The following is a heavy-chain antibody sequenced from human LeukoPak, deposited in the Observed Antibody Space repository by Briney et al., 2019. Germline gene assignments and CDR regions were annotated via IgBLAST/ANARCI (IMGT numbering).Heavy chain of an antibody. CDR3: ARQAFRTGMISDDD. V-gene: IGHV1-69*05. J-gene: IGHJ4*02. D-gene: IGHD1-1*01. CDR2: IIPGFGTA. Sequence: SVKLSCKASGGTFSNYVITWVRQAPGQGLEWMGGIIPGFGTATYARKFQDRVTITTDESTSTAYMELSSLRSEDTAVYYCARQAFRTGMISDDDWGQGTLVTVAS. CDR1: GGTFSNYV.